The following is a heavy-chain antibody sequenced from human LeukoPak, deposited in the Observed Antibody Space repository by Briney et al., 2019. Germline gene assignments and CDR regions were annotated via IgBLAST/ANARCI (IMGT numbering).Heavy chain of an antibody. D-gene: IGHD2-2*01. J-gene: IGHJ4*02. Sequence: AASVKASCKASGYTFTAFYIHWVRQAPGQGLEWMGWINPNSGGTNYAQKFQGRVTLTRDTSIRTVYMELTGLTSDDTAVYYCARHFSWRHCSDTSCTIIGYYFDYWGQGALVTVSS. V-gene: IGHV1-2*02. CDR3: ARHFSWRHCSDTSCTIIGYYFDY. CDR1: GYTFTAFY. CDR2: INPNSGGT.